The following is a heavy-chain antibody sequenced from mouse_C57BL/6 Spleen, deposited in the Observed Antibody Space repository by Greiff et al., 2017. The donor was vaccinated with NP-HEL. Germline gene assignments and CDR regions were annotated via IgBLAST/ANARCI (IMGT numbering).Heavy chain of an antibody. CDR1: GFTFTDYY. D-gene: IGHD2-4*01. J-gene: IGHJ3*01. CDR2: IRNNANGYTT. Sequence: EVQLVESGGGLVQPGGSLSLSCAASGFTFTDYYMSWVRQPPGKALEWLGFIRNNANGYTTEYSASVKGRFTISRDNSHSILYLQMNALRAEDSATYYCARYHYDYDGGAWFAYWGQGTLVTVSA. V-gene: IGHV7-3*01. CDR3: ARYHYDYDGGAWFAY.